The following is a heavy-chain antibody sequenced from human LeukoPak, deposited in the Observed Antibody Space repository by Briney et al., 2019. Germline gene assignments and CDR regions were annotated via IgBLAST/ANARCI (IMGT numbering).Heavy chain of an antibody. J-gene: IGHJ4*02. CDR3: AVGYDGGYDFWRGYKSFDY. D-gene: IGHD3-3*01. Sequence: MAGGSLRLSCAASGFTFSDYYMSWIRQAPGKGLEWVSYISSSGSTIYYADSVKGRFTISRDNAKNSLYLQMNSLRAEDTAVYYCAVGYDGGYDFWRGYKSFDYWGQGTLVTVSS. CDR2: ISSSGSTI. CDR1: GFTFSDYY. V-gene: IGHV3-11*01.